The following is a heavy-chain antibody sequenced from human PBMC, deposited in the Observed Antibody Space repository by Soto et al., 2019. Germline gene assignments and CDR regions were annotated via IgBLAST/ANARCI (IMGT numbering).Heavy chain of an antibody. D-gene: IGHD6-6*01. CDR3: ATRCLLVSKICNAFDI. CDR2: FDPEDGET. V-gene: IGHV1-24*01. J-gene: IGHJ3*02. Sequence: ASVKVSCKVSGYTLTELSMHWVRQAPGKGLEWMGGFDPEDGETIYAQKFQGRVTMTEDTSTDTAYMELSSLRSEDTAVYYCATRCLLVSKICNAFDIWGKGTMVTVSS. CDR1: GYTLTELS.